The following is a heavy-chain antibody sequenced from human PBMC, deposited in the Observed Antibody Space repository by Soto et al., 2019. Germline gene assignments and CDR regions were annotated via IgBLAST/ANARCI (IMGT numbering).Heavy chain of an antibody. CDR2: ISYEGSNT. Sequence: QVHLVESGGGVVQPGKSLRLSCVASGFTFDTYGIHWVRQAPGKGLQWVALISYEGSNTYYADSVRGLFTISRDNSKNALYLPMNTLRPEDTGVYYCARVTPGNNLYYFSGLDFWGQGTSVTVSS. CDR3: ARVTPGNNLYYFSGLDF. D-gene: IGHD1-1*01. J-gene: IGHJ6*02. CDR1: GFTFDTYG. V-gene: IGHV3-30-3*01.